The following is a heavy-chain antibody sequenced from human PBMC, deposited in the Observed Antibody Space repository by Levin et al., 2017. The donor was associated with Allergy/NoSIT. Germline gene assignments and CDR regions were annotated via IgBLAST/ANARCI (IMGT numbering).Heavy chain of an antibody. CDR2: IIPIFGTA. CDR3: AIAYCGGDCYLEGAFDI. D-gene: IGHD2-21*02. V-gene: IGHV1-69*01. Sequence: KISCKASGGTFSSYAISWVRQAPGQGLEWMGGIIPIFGTANYAQKFQGRVTITADESTSTAYMELSSLRSEDTAVYYCAIAYCGGDCYLEGAFDIWGQGTMVTVSS. J-gene: IGHJ3*02. CDR1: GGTFSSYA.